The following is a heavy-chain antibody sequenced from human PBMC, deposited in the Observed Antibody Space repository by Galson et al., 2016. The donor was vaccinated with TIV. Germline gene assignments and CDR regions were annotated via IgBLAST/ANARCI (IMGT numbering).Heavy chain of an antibody. CDR3: AKMDSSGFDYVRRFDF. Sequence: SLRLSCAAAGFTFSSFAMTWVRQAPGKGLEWVSRISAGGGRTDYADSVKGRFIISRDNPKNTLYLQMSSLRADDTAVYFCAKMDSSGFDYVRRFDFWGQGTLATVSS. D-gene: IGHD3-22*01. CDR1: GFTFSSFA. CDR2: ISAGGGRT. J-gene: IGHJ4*02. V-gene: IGHV3-23*01.